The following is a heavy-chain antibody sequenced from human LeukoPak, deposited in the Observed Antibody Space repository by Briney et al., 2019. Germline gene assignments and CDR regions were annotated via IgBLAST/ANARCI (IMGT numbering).Heavy chain of an antibody. CDR1: GGTFSSYA. CDR3: ARDGHRDSSSYPTD. CDR2: IIPIFGTA. V-gene: IGHV1-69*06. J-gene: IGHJ4*02. D-gene: IGHD3-22*01. Sequence: SVKVSCKASGGTFSSYAISWVRQAPGQGLEWMGGIIPIFGTANYAQKFQGRVTITADKSTSTAYMELRSLRSDETAMYYCARDGHRDSSSYPTDWGQGTLATVSS.